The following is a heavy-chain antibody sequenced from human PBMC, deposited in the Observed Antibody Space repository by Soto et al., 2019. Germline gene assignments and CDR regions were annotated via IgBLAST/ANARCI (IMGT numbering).Heavy chain of an antibody. V-gene: IGHV4-39*01. CDR3: ARRDYDFWSGYSDNEYYFDY. CDR2: IYYSGST. CDR1: GGSISSSSYY. D-gene: IGHD3-3*01. J-gene: IGHJ4*02. Sequence: QLQLQESGPGLVKPSETLSLTCTVSGGSISSSSYYWGWIRQPPGKGLEWIGSIYYSGSTYYNPSLKSRVTISVDTSKNQFSLKLSSVTAADTAVYYCARRDYDFWSGYSDNEYYFDYWGQGTLVTVSS.